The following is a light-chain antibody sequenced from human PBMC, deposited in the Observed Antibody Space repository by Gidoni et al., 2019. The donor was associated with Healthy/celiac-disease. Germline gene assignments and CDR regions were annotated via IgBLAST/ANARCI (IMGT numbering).Light chain of an antibody. CDR3: QQRSNWPRT. Sequence: EIVLTQSPATLPLSPGERATLSCRASQSVSSYLAWYQQKPGQAPRLLIYDASNRATGIPARFSGSGSGTDFTLTISSLEPEDFAVYYCQQRSNWPRTFXQXTKLEIK. CDR2: DAS. J-gene: IGKJ2*01. CDR1: QSVSSY. V-gene: IGKV3-11*01.